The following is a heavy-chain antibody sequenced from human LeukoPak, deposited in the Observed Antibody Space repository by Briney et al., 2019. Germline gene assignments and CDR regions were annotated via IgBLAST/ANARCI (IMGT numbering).Heavy chain of an antibody. J-gene: IGHJ3*02. CDR2: IYSGGST. Sequence: GGSLRLSCAASGFTVSSNYMSWVRQAPGKGLEWVSVIYSGGSTYYADSVKGRFTISRDSSKNTLYLQMNSLRAEDTAVYYCARDRGQWLVLDAFDIWGQGTMVTVSS. CDR3: ARDRGQWLVLDAFDI. D-gene: IGHD6-19*01. CDR1: GFTVSSNY. V-gene: IGHV3-66*01.